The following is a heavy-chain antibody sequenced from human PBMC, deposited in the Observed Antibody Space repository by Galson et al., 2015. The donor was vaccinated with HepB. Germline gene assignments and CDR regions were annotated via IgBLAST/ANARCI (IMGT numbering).Heavy chain of an antibody. CDR1: GFTFDDYA. CDR2: ISWNSGSK. J-gene: IGHJ4*02. Sequence: SLRLSCAASGFTFDDYAMHWVRQAPGKGLEWVSDISWNSGSKGYADSVKGRFTISRDNAKNSLYLQMNSLRAEDTALYYCAKDVGVYGSSPTYFDYWGQGTLVTVSS. D-gene: IGHD6-6*01. V-gene: IGHV3-9*01. CDR3: AKDVGVYGSSPTYFDY.